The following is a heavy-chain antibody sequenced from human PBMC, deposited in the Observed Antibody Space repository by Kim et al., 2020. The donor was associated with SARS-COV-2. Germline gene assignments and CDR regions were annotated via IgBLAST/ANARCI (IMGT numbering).Heavy chain of an antibody. CDR3: TREASSAWFDP. D-gene: IGHD2-2*01. CDR1: GYTLSEFS. V-gene: IGHV1-24*01. CDR2: SDPEDDDT. Sequence: ASVKVSCKVSGYTLSEFSLHWVRQAPGKGLEWMGRSDPEDDDTVYAQKFQDRVTMTEDTSTDTAYMELSGLRPEDTAVYYCTREASSAWFDPWGQGTLVTVSS. J-gene: IGHJ5*02.